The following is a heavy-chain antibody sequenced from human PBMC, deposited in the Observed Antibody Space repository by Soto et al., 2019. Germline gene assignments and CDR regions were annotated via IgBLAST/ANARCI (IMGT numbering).Heavy chain of an antibody. CDR3: AKDRGEEGLKFLEWFGGMDV. V-gene: IGHV3-74*01. D-gene: IGHD3-3*01. J-gene: IGHJ6*02. CDR2: IKSDGTT. Sequence: GGSLRLSCAASGFTVSNYWMNWVRQAPGKGLVWVSHIKSDGTTSYADSVEGRFTVSRDDAKNTPYLQMNSLRAEDTAVYYCAKDRGEEGLKFLEWFGGMDVWGHGTTVTVSS. CDR1: GFTVSNYW.